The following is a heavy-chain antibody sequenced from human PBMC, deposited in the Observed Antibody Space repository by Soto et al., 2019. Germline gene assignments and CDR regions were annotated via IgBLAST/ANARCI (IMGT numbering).Heavy chain of an antibody. CDR3: ARSRGYYDSSGYSYY. D-gene: IGHD3-22*01. J-gene: IGHJ4*02. CDR2: IYHGGST. Sequence: LCLTCGVWGGSISGSNWWSWVLQPPGKGLEWIGEIYHGGSTNYNPSLKSRVTISVDKSKNQFSLKLSSVTAADTAVYYCARSRGYYDSSGYSYYWGQGTMVTVSS. V-gene: IGHV4-4*02. CDR1: GGSISGSNW.